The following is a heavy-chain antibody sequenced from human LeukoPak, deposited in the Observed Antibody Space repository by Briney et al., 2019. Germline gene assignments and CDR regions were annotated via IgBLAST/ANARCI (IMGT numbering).Heavy chain of an antibody. CDR2: MYADGGL. D-gene: IGHD3-10*01. CDR3: ARDRGFTVARGVPSWFDP. V-gene: IGHV4-61*02. Sequence: PSETLSLTCTVSGDSISSGGYFWTWIRQPAGEGLEWLGRMYADGGLSYNPSLKSRVAISMDTSKNQFSLKLTSVSAADTAVYYCARDRGFTVARGVPSWFDPWGQGTLVTVSP. J-gene: IGHJ5*02. CDR1: GDSISSGGYF.